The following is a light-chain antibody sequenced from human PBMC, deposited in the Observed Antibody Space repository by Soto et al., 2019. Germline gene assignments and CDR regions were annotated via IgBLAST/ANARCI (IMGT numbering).Light chain of an antibody. CDR2: DVS. J-gene: IGKJ5*01. CDR1: QDIRGA. CDR3: QQFNSYPVT. Sequence: AIQVTQSPSALSASVGDRVAMTCLASQDIRGALAWYQQKPGKPPKLLIYDVSTLENGVPSRFSGDSSGTQFTLTISGLQPEDFGTYYCQQFNSYPVTFGHGTRLDIK. V-gene: IGKV1-13*02.